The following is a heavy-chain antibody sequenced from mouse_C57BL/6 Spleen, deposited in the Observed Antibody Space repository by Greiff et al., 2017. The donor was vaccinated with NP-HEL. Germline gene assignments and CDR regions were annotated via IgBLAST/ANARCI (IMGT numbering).Heavy chain of an antibody. Sequence: VKLMEPGPELVKPGASVKLSCKASGYTFTSYDINWVKQRPGQGLEWIGWIYPRGGSTKYNEKFKGKATLTVDTSSSTAYMELHSLTSEDSAVYCCARERDFDGWGTGTTVTVAS. V-gene: IGHV1-85*01. CDR1: GYTFTSYD. CDR2: IYPRGGST. J-gene: IGHJ1*03. CDR3: ARERDFDG.